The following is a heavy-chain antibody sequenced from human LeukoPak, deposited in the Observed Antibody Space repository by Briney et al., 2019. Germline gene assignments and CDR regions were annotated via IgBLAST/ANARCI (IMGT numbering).Heavy chain of an antibody. D-gene: IGHD6-19*01. CDR3: ARPETQYSSGLDGFDI. J-gene: IGHJ3*02. Sequence: GGSLRLSCAASGFTFGSYALNWVRQAPGKGLVWVSRINSDGSRTTYADSVKGRFTISRDNAKNTLYLQMNSLRTEDTAVYYCARPETQYSSGLDGFDIWGQGTMVTVSS. CDR2: INSDGSRT. V-gene: IGHV3-74*01. CDR1: GFTFGSYA.